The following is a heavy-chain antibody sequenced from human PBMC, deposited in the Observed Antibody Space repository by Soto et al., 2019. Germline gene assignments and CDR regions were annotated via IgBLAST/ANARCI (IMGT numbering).Heavy chain of an antibody. CDR2: IIPMLGIS. CDR3: TIGSWSGEVFDI. Sequence: QVQLVQSGAEVKKPGSAVKVSCKDSGGTFSTYSMFWVRQAPGQGLEWMGRIIPMLGISNYAQKFQGRVTISEDKSTGTAYMALSSLRSKDTALYYCTIGSWSGEVFDIWGQGTMVTVSS. V-gene: IGHV1-69*02. CDR1: GGTFSTYS. J-gene: IGHJ3*02. D-gene: IGHD2-21*01.